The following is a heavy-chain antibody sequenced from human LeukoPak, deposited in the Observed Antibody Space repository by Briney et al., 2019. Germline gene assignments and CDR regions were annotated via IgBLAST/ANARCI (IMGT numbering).Heavy chain of an antibody. V-gene: IGHV4-59*01. Sequence: PSETLSLTCTASGGSISSYYWSRIRQPPGKGLEWIGYIYYSGSTNYNPSLKSRVTISVDTSKNQFSLKLSSVTAADTAVYYCARDTTPWGYSDLWGRGTLVTVSS. CDR3: ARDTTPWGYSDL. J-gene: IGHJ2*01. D-gene: IGHD1-14*01. CDR2: IYYSGST. CDR1: GGSISSYY.